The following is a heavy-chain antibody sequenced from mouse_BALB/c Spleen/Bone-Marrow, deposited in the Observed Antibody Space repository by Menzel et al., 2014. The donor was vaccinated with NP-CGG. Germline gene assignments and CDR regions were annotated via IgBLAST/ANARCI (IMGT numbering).Heavy chain of an antibody. CDR2: IDPANGNT. CDR1: GFNIKDTY. Sequence: DVHLVESGAELVKPGASVKLSCTASGFNIKDTYMHWVKQRPEQGLEWIGRIDPANGNTKYDPKFQGKATITADTSSNTAYLKLSSLTSEDTAVYYCASYYYGSSLFAYWGQGTLVTVSA. J-gene: IGHJ3*01. V-gene: IGHV14-3*02. D-gene: IGHD1-1*01. CDR3: ASYYYGSSLFAY.